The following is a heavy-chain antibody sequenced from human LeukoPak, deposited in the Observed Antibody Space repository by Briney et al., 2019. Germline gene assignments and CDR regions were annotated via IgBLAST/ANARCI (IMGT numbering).Heavy chain of an antibody. J-gene: IGHJ3*02. CDR3: AREGYSSGWSGFGAFDI. CDR2: INPNSGGT. V-gene: IGHV1-2*02. CDR1: GYTFTGYY. Sequence: ASVKVSCKASGYTFTGYYMHWVRQAPGQGLEWMGWINPNSGGTNYAQKFQGRVTMTRDTSISTAYMELSRLRSDDTAVYYCAREGYSSGWSGFGAFDIWGQGTMVTVSS. D-gene: IGHD6-19*01.